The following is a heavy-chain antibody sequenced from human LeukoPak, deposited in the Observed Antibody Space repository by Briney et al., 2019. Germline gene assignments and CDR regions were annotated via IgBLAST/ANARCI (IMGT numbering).Heavy chain of an antibody. CDR2: INPNSGGT. V-gene: IGHV1-2*02. Sequence: ASVKVSCKASGYTFTGYYMHWVRQAPGQGLEWMGWINPNSGGTNYAQKFQGRVTMTRDTFISTAYMELSRLRSDDTAVYYCAKQLSSSSEYDYWGQGTLVTVSS. CDR1: GYTFTGYY. CDR3: AKQLSSSSEYDY. J-gene: IGHJ4*02. D-gene: IGHD6-6*01.